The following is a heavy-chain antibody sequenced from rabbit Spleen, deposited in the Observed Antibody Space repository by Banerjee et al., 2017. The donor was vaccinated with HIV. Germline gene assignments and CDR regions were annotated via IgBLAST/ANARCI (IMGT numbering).Heavy chain of an antibody. CDR1: GFSFSNNYV. D-gene: IGHD8-1*01. V-gene: IGHV1S45*01. CDR2: IDPIFSGT. CDR3: ARDTGSSFSSYGMDL. Sequence: EESGGDLVKPEGSLTLTCTASGFSFSNNYVICWVRQAPGKGLEWIGFIDPIFSGTYYANWVNGRFTISSHNAQNTLYLQLNSLTAADTATYFCARDTGSSFSSYGMDLWGPGLVTVS. J-gene: IGHJ6*01.